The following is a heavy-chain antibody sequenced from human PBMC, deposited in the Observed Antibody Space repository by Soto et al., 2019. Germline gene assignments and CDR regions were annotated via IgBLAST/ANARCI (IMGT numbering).Heavy chain of an antibody. CDR1: GFTFSSYA. D-gene: IGHD5-18*01. J-gene: IGHJ3*02. CDR3: AKDFGYNYGYDAFDI. CDR2: ISGSGVST. V-gene: IGHV3-23*01. Sequence: GGSLRLSCAASGFTFSSYAMSWFRQAPGKGLEWVSAISGSGVSTYYADSVKGRFTISRDNSKKTLYLQMSSLRAEDTAVYYCAKDFGYNYGYDAFDIWGQGTMVTVSS.